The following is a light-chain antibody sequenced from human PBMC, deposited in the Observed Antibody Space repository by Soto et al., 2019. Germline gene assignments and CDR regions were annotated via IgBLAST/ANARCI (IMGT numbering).Light chain of an antibody. Sequence: EIVLTQSPATLSLSPGERATLSCRASQRVSSGYLAWYQQKPGQAPRLLIYGASTRATGISARFSGSGSGTEFTLTISSLQSEDFAVYYCQQYNNWPPWTFGQGTKVDIK. CDR2: GAS. V-gene: IGKV3-15*01. J-gene: IGKJ1*01. CDR3: QQYNNWPPWT. CDR1: QRVSSG.